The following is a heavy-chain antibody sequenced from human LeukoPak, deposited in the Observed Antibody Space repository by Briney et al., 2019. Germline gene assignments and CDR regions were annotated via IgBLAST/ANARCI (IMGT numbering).Heavy chain of an antibody. Sequence: GGSLRLSCAGSGFTFSNAWMSWVRQAPGKGLEWVAVIWYDGTKKYYADSVKGRLTISRDNSKNTLYLEMNSLRAEDTAVYYCARDRAVRYFDYWGQGTLVTVPS. CDR2: IWYDGTKK. CDR1: GFTFSNAW. J-gene: IGHJ4*02. CDR3: ARDRAVRYFDY. V-gene: IGHV3-33*08.